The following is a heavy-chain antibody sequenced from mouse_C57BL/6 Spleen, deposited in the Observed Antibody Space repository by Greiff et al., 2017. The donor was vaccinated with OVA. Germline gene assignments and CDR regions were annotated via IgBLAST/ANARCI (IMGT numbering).Heavy chain of an antibody. D-gene: IGHD2-4*01. CDR3: AREAIYYDYDGYFDV. CDR2: INYDGSST. Sequence: EVQLVESEGGLVQPGSSMKLSCTASGFTFSDYYMAWVRQVPEKGLEWVANINYDGSSTYYLDSLKSRFIISRDNAKNILYLQMSSLKSEDTATYYCAREAIYYDYDGYFDVWGTGTTVTVSS. J-gene: IGHJ1*03. V-gene: IGHV5-16*01. CDR1: GFTFSDYY.